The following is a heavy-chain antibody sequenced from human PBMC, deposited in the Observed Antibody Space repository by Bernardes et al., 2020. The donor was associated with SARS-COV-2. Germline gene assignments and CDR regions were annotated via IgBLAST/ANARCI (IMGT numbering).Heavy chain of an antibody. D-gene: IGHD2-2*01. Sequence: SETLSLTCTVSGGSISSYYWNWIRQPPGKGLEWIGYINYSGSTKYRPSLESRVTISIDTSKNEFSLRLSSVNAADTAVYFCARSGYCSSTSCYVSGLIDSWDKGILITVSA. CDR1: GGSISSYY. J-gene: IGHJ4*02. CDR3: ARSGYCSSTSCYVSGLIDS. CDR2: INYSGST. V-gene: IGHV4-59*01.